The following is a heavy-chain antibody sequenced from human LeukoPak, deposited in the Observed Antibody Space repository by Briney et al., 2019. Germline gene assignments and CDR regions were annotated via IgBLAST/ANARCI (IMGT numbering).Heavy chain of an antibody. J-gene: IGHJ4*02. D-gene: IGHD3-16*01. CDR1: GFTFSSNY. CDR3: ARDVGDEGNY. CDR2: IYSGGST. V-gene: IGHV3-53*01. Sequence: GGSLRLSCAASGFTFSSNYMSWVRQAPGKGLEWVSVIYSGGSTYYADSVKGRFTISRDNSKNTLYLQMSSLRTADTAVYYCARDVGDEGNYWGQGTLVTVSS.